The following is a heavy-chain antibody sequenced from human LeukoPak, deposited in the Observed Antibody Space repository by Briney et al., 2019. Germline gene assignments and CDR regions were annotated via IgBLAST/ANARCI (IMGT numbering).Heavy chain of an antibody. Sequence: PSEALSLTCTVSGGSISSYYWSWIRQPPGKGLEWIGYIYYSGSTNYNPSLKSRVTISVDTSKNQFSLKLSSVTAADTAVYYCARYIDGSSDYGDYVGYYYYYYMDVWGKGTTVTVSS. CDR1: GGSISSYY. J-gene: IGHJ6*03. CDR3: ARYIDGSSDYGDYVGYYYYYYMDV. CDR2: IYYSGST. V-gene: IGHV4-59*01. D-gene: IGHD4-17*01.